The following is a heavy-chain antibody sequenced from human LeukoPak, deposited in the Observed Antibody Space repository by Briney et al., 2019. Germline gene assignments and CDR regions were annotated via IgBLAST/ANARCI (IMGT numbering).Heavy chain of an antibody. Sequence: ASVKVSCKASGGTFSSYAISWVRQASGQGLEWMGGIIPIFGSSNYAQKFQGRVTITADESTTTAYMELSSLRSEDTAVYYCARVTHTELSTWFDPWGQGTLVTVSS. J-gene: IGHJ5*02. D-gene: IGHD5-18*01. V-gene: IGHV1-69*13. CDR2: IIPIFGSS. CDR1: GGTFSSYA. CDR3: ARVTHTELSTWFDP.